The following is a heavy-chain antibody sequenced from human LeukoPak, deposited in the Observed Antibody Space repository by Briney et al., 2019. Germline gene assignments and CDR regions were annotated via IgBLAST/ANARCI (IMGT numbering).Heavy chain of an antibody. V-gene: IGHV4-59*01. CDR2: IYYSGST. CDR1: GGSISSYY. CDR3: ARAPHPRMRYYDFWSGPRGGMDV. J-gene: IGHJ6*02. Sequence: SETLSLTCTVSGGSISSYYWSWIRQPPGKGLEWIGYIYYSGSTNYNPSLKSRVTISVDASKNQFSLKLSSVTAADTAVYYCARAPHPRMRYYDFWSGPRGGMDVWGQGTTVTVSS. D-gene: IGHD3-3*01.